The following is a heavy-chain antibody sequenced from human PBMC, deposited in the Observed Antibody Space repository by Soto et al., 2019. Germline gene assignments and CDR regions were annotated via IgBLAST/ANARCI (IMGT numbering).Heavy chain of an antibody. Sequence: QVQLVQSGAEVKKPGASVKVSCKASGYTFTSYGISWVRQAPGQGLEWMGWISAYNGNTNYAQKPQGRVTMTTDTSTSTAYMGLRSLRSDDTAVYYCARVYRITMVRGELSEYWGQGTLVTVSS. V-gene: IGHV1-18*01. CDR3: ARVYRITMVRGELSEY. CDR1: GYTFTSYG. CDR2: ISAYNGNT. J-gene: IGHJ4*02. D-gene: IGHD3-10*01.